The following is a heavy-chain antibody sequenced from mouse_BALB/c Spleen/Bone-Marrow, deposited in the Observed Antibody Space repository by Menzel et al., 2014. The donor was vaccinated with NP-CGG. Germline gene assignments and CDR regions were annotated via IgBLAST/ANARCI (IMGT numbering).Heavy chain of an antibody. CDR1: GFTFSNYW. CDR3: TRSLRLFDY. D-gene: IGHD1-1*01. V-gene: IGHV6-6*02. CDR2: IRLKSNNYVT. J-gene: IGHJ2*01. Sequence: LQQSGGGLVQPGGSMKLSCVASGFTFSNYWMNWVRQSPEKGLEWVAEIRLKSNNYVTHYAESVEGRFTISRDDSKSSVYLQMNDLRAEDTGIYYCTRSLRLFDYWGQGTTLTVSS.